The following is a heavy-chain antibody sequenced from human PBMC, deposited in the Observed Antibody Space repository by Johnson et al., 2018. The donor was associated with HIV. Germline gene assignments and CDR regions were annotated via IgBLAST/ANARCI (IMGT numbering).Heavy chain of an antibody. V-gene: IGHV3-30*03. CDR1: GFSFNDYA. D-gene: IGHD3-22*01. J-gene: IGHJ3*02. Sequence: QVQLVESGGGVVQPGRSLRLSCSASGFSFNDYAMHWVRQAPGKGLEWVAVISFDGSNKYYADSVKGRFTISRDNSKNTLYLQMNSLRAEDTAVYYCARERTWDYDMAFDIWGQGTMVTVSS. CDR2: ISFDGSNK. CDR3: ARERTWDYDMAFDI.